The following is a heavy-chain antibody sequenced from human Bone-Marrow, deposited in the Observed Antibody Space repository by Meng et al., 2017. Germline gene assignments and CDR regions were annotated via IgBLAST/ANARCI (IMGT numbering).Heavy chain of an antibody. Sequence: GGSLRLSCAASGFTVSSNYMSWVRQAPGKGLEWVSVIYSGGSTYYADSVKGRFTISRDNAKDSLYLQMNSLRAEDAAVYYCARDRAYSSFDIWGQGTMVTGSS. J-gene: IGHJ3*02. V-gene: IGHV3-53*01. CDR2: IYSGGST. CDR3: ARDRAYSSFDI. D-gene: IGHD2-21*01. CDR1: GFTVSSNY.